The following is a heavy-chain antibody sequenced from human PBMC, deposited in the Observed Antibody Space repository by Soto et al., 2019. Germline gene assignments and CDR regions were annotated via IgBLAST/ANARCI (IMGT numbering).Heavy chain of an antibody. Sequence: SQTLSLTCVISGDSVSSNGAWWNWIRQSPSRGLQWLGRIYYRSKWFHDYAASVESRMAINPDTSRNQFSLQLNYVTPEDTAVYDCARVHCSAGTCLDGLDFWGQGTTVTVSS. D-gene: IGHD2-15*01. CDR2: IYYRSKWFH. V-gene: IGHV6-1*01. CDR1: GDSVSSNGAW. CDR3: ARVHCSAGTCLDGLDF. J-gene: IGHJ6*02.